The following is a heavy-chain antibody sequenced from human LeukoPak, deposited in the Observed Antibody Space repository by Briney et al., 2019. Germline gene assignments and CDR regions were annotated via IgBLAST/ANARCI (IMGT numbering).Heavy chain of an antibody. D-gene: IGHD2-15*01. CDR1: GGSISSHY. V-gene: IGHV4-59*11. J-gene: IGHJ6*03. Sequence: PSETLSLTCTVSGGSISSHYWTWIRRSPVKGLEWIGDISNSGSTSYNPSLKSRVTISIDTSKNQFSLELSSVTAADTAVYYCGRDALVGYFSYYYMDVWGKGTTVTVSS. CDR2: ISNSGST. CDR3: GRDALVGYFSYYYMDV.